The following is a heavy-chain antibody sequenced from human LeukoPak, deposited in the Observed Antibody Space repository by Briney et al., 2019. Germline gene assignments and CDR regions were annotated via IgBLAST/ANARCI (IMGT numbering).Heavy chain of an antibody. D-gene: IGHD5-18*01. CDR1: GFTFSSYA. CDR2: ISGSGGST. V-gene: IGHV3-23*01. J-gene: IGHJ4*02. CDR3: AREGYSYGPFDY. Sequence: PGGSLRLSCAASGFTFSSYAMSWVRQAPGKGLEWVSAISGSGGSTYYADSVKGRFTISRDNAKNSLYLQMNSLRAEDTAVYYCAREGYSYGPFDYWGQGTLVTVSS.